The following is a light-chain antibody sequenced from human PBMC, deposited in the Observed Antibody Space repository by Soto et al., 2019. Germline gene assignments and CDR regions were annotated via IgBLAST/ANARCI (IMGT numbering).Light chain of an antibody. V-gene: IGLV1-44*01. CDR1: SSDVGGYNY. CDR2: SNN. Sequence: QSVLTQPASVSGSPGQSITISCTGTSSDVGGYNYVSWYQQHPGKAPKLLIYSNNQRPSGVPDRFSGSKSGTSASLAISGLQSEDEADYYCAAWDDSLNGSYVFGTGTKVTVL. J-gene: IGLJ1*01. CDR3: AAWDDSLNGSYV.